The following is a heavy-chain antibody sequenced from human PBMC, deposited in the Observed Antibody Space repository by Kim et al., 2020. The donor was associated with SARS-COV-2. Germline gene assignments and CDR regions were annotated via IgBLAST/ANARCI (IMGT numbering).Heavy chain of an antibody. CDR1: GYTFTKYP. CDR2: INVGTGST. CDR3: ARRIGLGQPVTDSPYGMDV. Sequence: VSVKVSCKASGYTFTKYPIHWVRQAPGQGLEWLGLINVGTGSTQYSQRFQGRVTFTRDTSANTAYLELSSLRSEDTAMFYCARRIGLGQPVTDSPYGMDVWGQGTTVIVSS. J-gene: IGHJ6*02. D-gene: IGHD6-6*01. V-gene: IGHV1-3*01.